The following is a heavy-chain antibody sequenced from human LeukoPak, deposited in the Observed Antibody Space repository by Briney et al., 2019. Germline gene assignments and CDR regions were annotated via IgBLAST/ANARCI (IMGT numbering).Heavy chain of an antibody. V-gene: IGHV3-53*01. CDR3: ARGTLDN. Sequence: GGSLRLSCAASGFSVSTSYINWVRQAPGKGLEWVSVIYSDGSTKYADSVKARSTISRDNSKNTVYLQMKSLRVEDTAVYYCARGTLDNWGQGTLVTVSS. CDR2: IYSDGST. D-gene: IGHD3/OR15-3a*01. CDR1: GFSVSTSY. J-gene: IGHJ4*02.